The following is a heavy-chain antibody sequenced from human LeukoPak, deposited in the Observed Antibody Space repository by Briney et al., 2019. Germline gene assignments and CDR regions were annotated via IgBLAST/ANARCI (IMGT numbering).Heavy chain of an antibody. J-gene: IGHJ5*02. CDR1: GYTFTSYY. D-gene: IGHD2-15*01. Sequence: GASVKVSCKASGYTFTSYYMHWVRQAPGQGLEWMGIINPSGGGTSYAQKFQGRVTMTRDTSTSTVYMELSSLRSEDTAVYYCARAICSGGSCYLMSSKVYNWFDPWGQGTLVTVSS. CDR2: INPSGGGT. V-gene: IGHV1-46*01. CDR3: ARAICSGGSCYLMSSKVYNWFDP.